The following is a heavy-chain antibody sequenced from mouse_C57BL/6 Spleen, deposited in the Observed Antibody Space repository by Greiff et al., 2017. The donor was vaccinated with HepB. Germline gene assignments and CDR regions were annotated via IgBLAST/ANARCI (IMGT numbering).Heavy chain of an antibody. J-gene: IGHJ4*01. V-gene: IGHV1-76*01. D-gene: IGHD4-1*01. Sequence: VQLQQSGAELVRPGASVKLSCKASGYTFTDYYINWVKQRPGQGLEWIARIYPGSGNTYYNEKFKGKATLTAEKSSSTAYMQLSSLTSEDSAVYFCARELGRHAMDYWGQGTSVTVSS. CDR2: IYPGSGNT. CDR1: GYTFTDYY. CDR3: ARELGRHAMDY.